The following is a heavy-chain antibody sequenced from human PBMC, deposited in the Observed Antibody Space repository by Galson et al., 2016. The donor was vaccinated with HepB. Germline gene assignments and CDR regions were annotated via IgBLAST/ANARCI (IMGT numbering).Heavy chain of an antibody. V-gene: IGHV4-38-2*02. Sequence: SETLSLTCTVSGFSVSRGYYWGWIRQPPGKGLEWIGTIYHSGSTYYNPSLKSRVTVSVDMSKNQFSLKLNSVTAADTAVYYCARQQDYFDSSDPYYFDYWGQGTLVTVSS. J-gene: IGHJ4*02. CDR1: GFSVSRGYY. D-gene: IGHD3-22*01. CDR2: IYHSGST. CDR3: ARQQDYFDSSDPYYFDY.